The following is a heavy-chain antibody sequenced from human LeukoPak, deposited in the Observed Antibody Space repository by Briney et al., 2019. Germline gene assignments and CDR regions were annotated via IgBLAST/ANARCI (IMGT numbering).Heavy chain of an antibody. V-gene: IGHV4-59*08. CDR2: IYYSGST. CDR3: ARHGSSGYALNWFDP. D-gene: IGHD5-12*01. Sequence: SETLSLTCTVSGGSISSYYWSWIRQPPGKGPEWIGYIYYSGSTNYNPSLKSRVTISVDTSKNQFSLKLSSVTAADTAVYYCARHGSSGYALNWFDPWGQGTLVTVSS. CDR1: GGSISSYY. J-gene: IGHJ5*02.